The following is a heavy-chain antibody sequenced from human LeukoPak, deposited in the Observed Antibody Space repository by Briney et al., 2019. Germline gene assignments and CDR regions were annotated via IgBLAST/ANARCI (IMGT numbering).Heavy chain of an antibody. CDR3: AKTRRVFDY. D-gene: IGHD3-10*01. V-gene: IGHV3-64*04. CDR1: GFTFRNYA. CDR2: ISSNGIST. J-gene: IGHJ4*02. Sequence: GGSLRLSCSASGFTFRNYAMHWVRQAPGKGLEYVSAISSNGISTYYADSVKGRFTISRDNAKNSVYLQMNSLRDEDTAVYYCAKTRRVFDYWGQGTLVTVSS.